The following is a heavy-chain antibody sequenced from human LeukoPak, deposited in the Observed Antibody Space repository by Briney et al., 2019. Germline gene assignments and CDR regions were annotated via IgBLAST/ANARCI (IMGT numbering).Heavy chain of an antibody. J-gene: IGHJ4*02. V-gene: IGHV3-66*01. Sequence: GGSLRLSCAASGFSVNNLYMSWVRQAPGQGLEWVSVIYSGDRTYYADSVKGRFTISRDTSKNTVYLQMNSLRPEETAVYYCARDGEYSYGYGFDYWGQGTLVTVSS. CDR1: GFSVNNLY. D-gene: IGHD5-18*01. CDR3: ARDGEYSYGYGFDY. CDR2: IYSGDRT.